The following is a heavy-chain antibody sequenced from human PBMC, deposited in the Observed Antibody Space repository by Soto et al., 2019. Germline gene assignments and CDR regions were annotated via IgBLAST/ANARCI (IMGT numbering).Heavy chain of an antibody. CDR3: AREALVRVTRREVWFDP. Sequence: QVQLVQSGAEVKKPGASVKVSCKASGYTFTSYGISWVRQAPGQGLEWMGWISAYNGNTNYAQKLQGRVTMTTDTSTSTAYMERRSLRSDDTAVYYCAREALVRVTRREVWFDPWGQGTLVTVSS. CDR2: ISAYNGNT. J-gene: IGHJ5*02. D-gene: IGHD4-17*01. V-gene: IGHV1-18*01. CDR1: GYTFTSYG.